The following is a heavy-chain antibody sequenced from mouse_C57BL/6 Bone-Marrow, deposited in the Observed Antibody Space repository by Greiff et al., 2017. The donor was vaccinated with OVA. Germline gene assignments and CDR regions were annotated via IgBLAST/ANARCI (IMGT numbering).Heavy chain of an antibody. Sequence: VKLQQSGAELMKPGASVKLSCKATGYTFTGYWIEWVKQRPGHGLEWIGAILPGSGSTHYTEKFKGKATFPADQSSNTAYMQLSSLTTEDSAIYYCASGGGLLYDYYAMDYWGQGTSVTVSS. J-gene: IGHJ4*01. CDR1: GYTFTGYW. CDR2: ILPGSGST. V-gene: IGHV1-9*01. CDR3: ASGGGLLYDYYAMDY. D-gene: IGHD2-12*01.